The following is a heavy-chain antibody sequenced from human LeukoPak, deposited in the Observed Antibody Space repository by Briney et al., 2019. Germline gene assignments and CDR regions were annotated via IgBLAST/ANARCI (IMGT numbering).Heavy chain of an antibody. CDR1: GFPFTLYN. V-gene: IGHV3-21*06. J-gene: IGHJ2*01. CDR3: ARDRGIAVSGAYLWYFDL. CDR2: ITSGSSYT. D-gene: IGHD6-19*01. Sequence: PGGSLRLSCAASGFPFTLYNMNWVRQAPGKGLEWVSSITSGSSYTYYSDSVKGRFTTSRDNAGNSLYLQMNSLAAEDTAVYYCARDRGIAVSGAYLWYFDLWGRGTLVTVPS.